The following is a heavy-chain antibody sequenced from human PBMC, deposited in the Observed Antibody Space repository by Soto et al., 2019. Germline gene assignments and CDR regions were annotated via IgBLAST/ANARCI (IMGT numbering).Heavy chain of an antibody. D-gene: IGHD5-12*01. CDR2: ISWNSGSI. V-gene: IGHV3-9*01. J-gene: IGHJ3*02. CDR1: GFTFDDYA. CDR3: AKDIGGYDHHAFDI. Sequence: EVQLVESGGGLVQPGRSLRLSCAASGFTFDDYAMHWVRQAPGKGLEWVSGISWNSGSIGYADSVKGRFTISRDNAKNSLYLQMNSLRAEDTALYYCAKDIGGYDHHAFDIWGQGTMVTVSS.